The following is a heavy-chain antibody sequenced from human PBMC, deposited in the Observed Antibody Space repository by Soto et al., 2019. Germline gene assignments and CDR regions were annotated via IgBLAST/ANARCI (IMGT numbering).Heavy chain of an antibody. CDR2: IRSKAYGGAI. V-gene: IGHV3-49*03. D-gene: IGHD5-12*01. CDR3: CRDTAHYYYYYSAPYRYYHYYGMDV. CDR1: GFTFRNFA. J-gene: IGHJ6*02. Sequence: GRSLRLSCITSGFTFRNFAMSWFRQASGKGLEWVGFIRSKAYGGAIEYAASVKSRFTISRDDSKDSIYLQMDSLKTENTAVYYCCRDTAHYYYYYSAPYRYYHYYGMDVWGQGTTVTVSS.